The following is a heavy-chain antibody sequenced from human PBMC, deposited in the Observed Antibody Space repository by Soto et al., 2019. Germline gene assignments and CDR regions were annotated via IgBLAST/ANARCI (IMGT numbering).Heavy chain of an antibody. CDR3: ARAGYCSGGSCYNDWFDP. D-gene: IGHD2-15*01. CDR2: INHSGST. J-gene: IGHJ5*02. V-gene: IGHV4-34*01. Sequence: SETLSLTCAVYGGSFSGYYWSWIRQPPGKGLEWIGEINHSGSTNYNPSLKSRVTISVDTSKNQFSLKLSSVTAADTAVYYCARAGYCSGGSCYNDWFDPWGQGTLVTVS. CDR1: GGSFSGYY.